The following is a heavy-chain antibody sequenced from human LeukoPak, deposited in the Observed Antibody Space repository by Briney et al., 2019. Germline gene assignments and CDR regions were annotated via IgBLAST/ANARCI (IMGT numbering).Heavy chain of an antibody. J-gene: IGHJ4*02. CDR3: ARGPYYYGSGSYPPYLDY. Sequence: ASVKVSCKASGYTFTGYYMHWARQALGQGLEWMGWINPNSGGTNYAQKFQGRVTMTRDTSISTAYMELSRLRSDDTAVYYCARGPYYYGSGSYPPYLDYWGQGTLVTVSS. CDR2: INPNSGGT. V-gene: IGHV1-2*02. D-gene: IGHD3-10*01. CDR1: GYTFTGYY.